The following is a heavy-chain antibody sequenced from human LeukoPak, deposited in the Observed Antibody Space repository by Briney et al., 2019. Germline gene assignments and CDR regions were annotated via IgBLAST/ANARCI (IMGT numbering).Heavy chain of an antibody. CDR2: ISGSDGST. D-gene: IGHD7-27*01. V-gene: IGHV3-23*01. CDR1: GVTFTTYA. Sequence: GGSLRLSCAASGVTFTTYAMSWVRQAPGKGLEWVSSISGSDGSTYYADSVKGRFTVSRDNSKNTLYLQMNSLRAEDTAVYYCTRGLGLWYFDLWGRGTLVTVSS. J-gene: IGHJ2*01. CDR3: TRGLGLWYFDL.